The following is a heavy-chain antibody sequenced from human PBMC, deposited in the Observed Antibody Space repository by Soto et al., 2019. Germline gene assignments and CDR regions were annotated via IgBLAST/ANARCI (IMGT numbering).Heavy chain of an antibody. V-gene: IGHV4-39*01. Sequence: SETLSLTCTVSGGSISSSSYYWGWIRQPPGKGLEWIGSIYYSGSTYYNPSLKSRVTISVDTSKNQFSLKLSSVTAADTAVYYCARQHLPLYSSSSFIPWFDPWGQGTLVTVSS. D-gene: IGHD6-13*01. CDR2: IYYSGST. CDR1: GGSISSSSYY. J-gene: IGHJ5*02. CDR3: ARQHLPLYSSSSFIPWFDP.